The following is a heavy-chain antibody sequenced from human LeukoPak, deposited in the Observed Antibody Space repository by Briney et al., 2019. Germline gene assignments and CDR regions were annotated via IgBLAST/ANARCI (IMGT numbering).Heavy chain of an antibody. V-gene: IGHV1-58*01. CDR1: GFTVTSSA. J-gene: IGHJ4*02. CDR3: AAEVDYYDSSGYKSIFDY. D-gene: IGHD3-22*01. Sequence: SVKVSCKASGFTVTSSAVQWVRQARGQRLEWIGWIVVGSGNTNYAQKFQERVTITRDMSTSTAYMELSSLRSEDTAVYYCAAEVDYYDSSGYKSIFDYWGQGTLVTVSS. CDR2: IVVGSGNT.